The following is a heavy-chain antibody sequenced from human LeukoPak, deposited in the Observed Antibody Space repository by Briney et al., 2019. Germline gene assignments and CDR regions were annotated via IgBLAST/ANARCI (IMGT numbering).Heavy chain of an antibody. D-gene: IGHD2-8*02. CDR3: ARFVPPRGVFDV. Sequence: SETLSLTCTVSGDSTSSDFWSWIRQPAGKGLEWIGHIYFTGSTNYNPSLKSRVTMALDTSRNQLSLRLSSVTAADTAVYYCARFVPPRGVFDVWGRGTMVTVSS. CDR2: IYFTGST. J-gene: IGHJ3*01. CDR1: GDSTSSDF. V-gene: IGHV4-4*07.